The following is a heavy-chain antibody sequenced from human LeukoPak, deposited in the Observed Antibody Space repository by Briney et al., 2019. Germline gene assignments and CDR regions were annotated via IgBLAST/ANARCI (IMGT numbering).Heavy chain of an antibody. CDR1: GFTFSRYD. D-gene: IGHD6-13*01. CDR2: ISGSGSTI. V-gene: IGHV3-48*03. J-gene: IGHJ4*02. CDR3: AKGTKQQLVGSRGHYFDS. Sequence: GGSLRLSCAASGFTFSRYDMNWVRQAPGKGLEWISYISGSGSTIYYADSVKGRFTISRDNSKNTLHLQMNSLRAEDTAVYYCAKGTKQQLVGSRGHYFDSWGQGTLVTVSS.